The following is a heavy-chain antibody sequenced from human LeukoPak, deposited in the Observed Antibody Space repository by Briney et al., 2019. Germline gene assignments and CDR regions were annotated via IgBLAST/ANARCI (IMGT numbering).Heavy chain of an antibody. CDR3: AKDLGTYSYGGFY. V-gene: IGHV3-30*02. CDR2: IRYDGSNK. Sequence: GGSLRLSCAASGSTFSSYGMHWVRQAPGKWLEWVAFIRYDGSNKYYADSVKGRFTISRDNSKNTLYLQMNSLRAENTAVYYCAKDLGTYSYGGFYWGQGTLVTVSS. D-gene: IGHD5-18*01. J-gene: IGHJ4*02. CDR1: GSTFSSYG.